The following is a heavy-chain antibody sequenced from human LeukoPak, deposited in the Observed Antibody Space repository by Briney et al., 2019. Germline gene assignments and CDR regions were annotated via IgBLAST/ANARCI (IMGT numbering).Heavy chain of an antibody. CDR3: ANSNWFDP. CDR1: GFTFGSYA. J-gene: IGHJ5*02. CDR2: ISGSGAGT. Sequence: PGGSLRLSCAASGFTFGSYAMSWVRQAPGKGLEWVSSISGSGAGTKYADSVKGRFNISRDNPKNTLYLQMNSLRAEDTAVYYCANSNWFDPWGQGTLVTVSS. V-gene: IGHV3-23*01.